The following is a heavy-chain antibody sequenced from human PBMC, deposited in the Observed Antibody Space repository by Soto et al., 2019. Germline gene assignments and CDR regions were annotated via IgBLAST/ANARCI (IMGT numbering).Heavy chain of an antibody. CDR2: INTGSGNT. Sequence: QVHLVQSGAEVKQPGASVKLSCKASGYTFTSYAMHWVRQAPGQSLEWLGWINTGSGNTKYSQKLQGRVTITRDTSASTAYMELSSLRSEDTAVYYCSRSQGAVGSGNYSIFGDFQHWGQGTLVSVSS. CDR3: SRSQGAVGSGNYSIFGDFQH. J-gene: IGHJ1*01. D-gene: IGHD3-10*01. V-gene: IGHV1-3*04. CDR1: GYTFTSYA.